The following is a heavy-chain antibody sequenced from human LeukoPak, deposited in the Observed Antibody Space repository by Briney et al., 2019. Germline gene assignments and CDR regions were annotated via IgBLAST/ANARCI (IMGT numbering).Heavy chain of an antibody. D-gene: IGHD2-2*01. CDR1: GVTSSSYA. J-gene: IGHJ5*02. Sequence: GGSLRLSCAASGVTSSSYAMSWVRQAPGKGLEWVSGISASGGSTYYADSVKGRFSISRDNAKNTLSLQMNSLRSEDTAVYYCARSPYCSSANCPFDLWGQGTLVTVSS. V-gene: IGHV3-23*01. CDR3: ARSPYCSSANCPFDL. CDR2: ISASGGST.